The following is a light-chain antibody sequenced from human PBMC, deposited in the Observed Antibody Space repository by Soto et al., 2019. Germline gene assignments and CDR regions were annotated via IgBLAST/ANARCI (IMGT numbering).Light chain of an antibody. CDR1: QSVSRK. CDR2: ATS. Sequence: EMVMTQSPATLSVSAGERATLSCRASQSVSRKLAWYQQRPGQAPRLLVYATSTRATGIPGRFSGSGTGTDFTLTLSSLLSEDFAVDSCEYYNNLPPMCTFGQGTKVEIK. V-gene: IGKV3-15*01. J-gene: IGKJ2*02. CDR3: EYYNNLPPMCT.